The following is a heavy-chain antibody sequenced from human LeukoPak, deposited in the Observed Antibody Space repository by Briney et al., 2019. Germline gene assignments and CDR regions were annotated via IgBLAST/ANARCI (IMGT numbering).Heavy chain of an antibody. J-gene: IGHJ6*03. CDR3: ATRRGRGLYYYYYMDV. CDR2: FDPEDGET. D-gene: IGHD3-10*01. CDR1: GYTLTELS. Sequence: ASVKVSCKVSGYTLTELSMHWVRQAPGKGLEWMGGFDPEDGETIYAQKFQGRVTMTEDTSTDTAYMELSSLRSEDTAVYYCATRRGRGLYYYYYMDVWGKGTTVTVSS. V-gene: IGHV1-24*01.